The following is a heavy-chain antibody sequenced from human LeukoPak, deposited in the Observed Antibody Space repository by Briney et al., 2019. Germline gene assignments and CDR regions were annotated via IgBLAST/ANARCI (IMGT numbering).Heavy chain of an antibody. J-gene: IGHJ3*02. V-gene: IGHV4-39*01. CDR3: ARHYYDILTGYYIAFDI. D-gene: IGHD3-9*01. CDR2: IYYSGST. Sequence: SETPSLTCTVSGGSISSSSYYWGWIRQPPGKGLEWIGSIYYSGSTYYNPSLKSRVTISVDTSKNQFSLKLSSVTAADTAVYYCARHYYDILTGYYIAFDIWGQGTMVTVSS. CDR1: GGSISSSSYY.